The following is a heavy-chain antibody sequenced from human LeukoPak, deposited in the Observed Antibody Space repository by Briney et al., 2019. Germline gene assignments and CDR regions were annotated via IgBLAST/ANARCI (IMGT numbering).Heavy chain of an antibody. Sequence: GGSLRLSCAASGFTFSDHYMDWVRQAPGKGLEWVGRIRNKANSYTTEYAASVKGRFTISRDDSSNSLYLQLNSLKTEDTAAYYCARVHSSTRYGSFFDSSGQGTLVTVSS. J-gene: IGHJ4*02. CDR1: GFTFSDHY. D-gene: IGHD6-13*01. V-gene: IGHV3-72*01. CDR2: IRNKANSYTT. CDR3: ARVHSSTRYGSFFDS.